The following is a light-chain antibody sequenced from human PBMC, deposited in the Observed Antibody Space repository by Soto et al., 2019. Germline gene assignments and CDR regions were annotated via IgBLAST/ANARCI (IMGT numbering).Light chain of an antibody. Sequence: EIVMTQSPPTLSVSPGERVTLSCRASQSVGSYLAWYQQSPGQAPRLLIYGASTRATGIPARFSGSGSGTDFTLTISSQQSEDFAVYYCQQYNKWPPVTFGQGTKLAIK. J-gene: IGKJ2*01. CDR3: QQYNKWPPVT. CDR2: GAS. CDR1: QSVGSY. V-gene: IGKV3-15*01.